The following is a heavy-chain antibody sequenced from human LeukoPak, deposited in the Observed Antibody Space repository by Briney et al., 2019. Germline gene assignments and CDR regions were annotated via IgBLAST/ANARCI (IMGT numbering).Heavy chain of an antibody. Sequence: GGSLRLSCTTSGFTLDDFAVSWFRQAPGKGLEWVGRILSNIDGGTTDYAAPVKGRFAISRDDSKSTLYLQMNSLRAEDTAVYYCAKVMGYDSSGYINYWGQGTLVTVSS. CDR2: ILSNIDGGTT. D-gene: IGHD3-22*01. V-gene: IGHV3-15*01. CDR1: GFTLDDFA. CDR3: AKVMGYDSSGYINY. J-gene: IGHJ4*02.